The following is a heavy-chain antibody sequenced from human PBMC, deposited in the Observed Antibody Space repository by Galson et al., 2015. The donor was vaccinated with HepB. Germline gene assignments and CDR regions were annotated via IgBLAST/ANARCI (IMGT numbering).Heavy chain of an antibody. J-gene: IGHJ5*02. CDR2: IIPILGIA. CDR3: ARDRGFVVVPAASNWFDP. V-gene: IGHV1-69*04. CDR1: GGTFSSYA. D-gene: IGHD2-2*01. Sequence: SVKVSCKASGGTFSSYAISWVRQAPGQGLEWMGRIIPILGIANYAQKFQGRVTITADKSTSTAYMELSSLRSEDTAVYYCARDRGFVVVPAASNWFDPWGQGTLVTVSS.